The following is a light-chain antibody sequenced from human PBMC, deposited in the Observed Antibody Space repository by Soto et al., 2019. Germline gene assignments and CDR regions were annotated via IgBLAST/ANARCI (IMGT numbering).Light chain of an antibody. CDR2: AAS. J-gene: IGKJ2*01. CDR3: QQSYSSPPT. Sequence: DSQMTQSPSSLSASVGDRVTITCRASQSLSSYINWYQHKPGKAPNLLIYAASTLQSGVPSRFSVSRSGTDFTRTITHLPPEDCASYYCQQSYSSPPTCRRGPKLEIK. CDR1: QSLSSY. V-gene: IGKV1-39*01.